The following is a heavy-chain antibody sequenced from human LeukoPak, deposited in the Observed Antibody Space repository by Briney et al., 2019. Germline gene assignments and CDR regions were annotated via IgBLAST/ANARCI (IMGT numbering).Heavy chain of an antibody. CDR3: TRDLGVDTSMIFFDY. D-gene: IGHD5-18*01. V-gene: IGHV1-18*01. J-gene: IGHJ4*02. CDR2: ISAYNGNT. CDR1: GYTFTSYG. Sequence: ASVKVSCKASGYTFTSYGISWVRQAPGQGLEWMGWISAYNGNTNYAQKLQGRVTMTTDTSTSTAYMELRSPRSDDTTVYYCTRDLGVDTSMIFFDYWGQGTVVTVPS.